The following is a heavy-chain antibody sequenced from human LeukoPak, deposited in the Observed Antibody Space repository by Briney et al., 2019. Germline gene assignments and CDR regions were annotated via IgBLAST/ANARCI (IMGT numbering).Heavy chain of an antibody. V-gene: IGHV5-51*01. CDR3: ATPGLDYYDSSGYYRKDAFDI. Sequence: GESLKISCKGSGYSFTSYWIGWVRQMPGKGLEWMGIIYPGDSDTRYSPSFQGQVTISADKSISTAYLQWSSLKASDTAMYYCATPGLDYYDSSGYYRKDAFDIWGQGTMVTVSS. CDR2: IYPGDSDT. D-gene: IGHD3-22*01. CDR1: GYSFTSYW. J-gene: IGHJ3*02.